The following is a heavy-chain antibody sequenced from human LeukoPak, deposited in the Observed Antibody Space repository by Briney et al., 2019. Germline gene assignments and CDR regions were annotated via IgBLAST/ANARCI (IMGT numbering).Heavy chain of an antibody. CDR1: GFTFSSYS. J-gene: IGHJ5*02. CDR3: ARDLDYDFWSGYYMGVNWFDP. V-gene: IGHV3-21*01. CDR2: ISSSSSYI. Sequence: GGSLRPSCAASGFTFSSYSMNWVRQAPGKGLEWVSSISSSSSYIYYAGSVKGRFTISRDNAKNSLYLQMNSLRAEDTAVYYCARDLDYDFWSGYYMGVNWFDPWGQGTLVTVSS. D-gene: IGHD3-3*01.